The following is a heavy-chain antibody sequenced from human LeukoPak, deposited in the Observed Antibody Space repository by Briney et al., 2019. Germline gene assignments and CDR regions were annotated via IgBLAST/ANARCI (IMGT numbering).Heavy chain of an antibody. CDR3: ARSRASSTLVAFDC. Sequence: PSETLSLTCTVSGDSISSYYWSWIRRPPGKGLEWIGYVSYSGSTNYNPSLKSRVIISLDRSNNQFSLKLNSVTAADTAVYYCARSRASSTLVAFDCWGQGTLVTVSS. J-gene: IGHJ4*02. CDR1: GDSISSYY. CDR2: VSYSGST. V-gene: IGHV4-59*08. D-gene: IGHD5-12*01.